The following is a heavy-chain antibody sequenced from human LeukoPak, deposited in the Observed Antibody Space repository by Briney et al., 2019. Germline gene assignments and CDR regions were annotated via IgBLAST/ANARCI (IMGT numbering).Heavy chain of an antibody. CDR1: GGTFSSYA. V-gene: IGHV1-69*04. Sequence: GASVKVSCTASGGTFSSYAISWVRQAPGQGLEWMGRIIPILGIANYAQKFQGRVTITADKSTSTAYMELSSLRSEDTAVYYCASLPEMATWTGDYWGQGTLVTVSS. CDR3: ASLPEMATWTGDY. J-gene: IGHJ4*02. D-gene: IGHD5-24*01. CDR2: IIPILGIA.